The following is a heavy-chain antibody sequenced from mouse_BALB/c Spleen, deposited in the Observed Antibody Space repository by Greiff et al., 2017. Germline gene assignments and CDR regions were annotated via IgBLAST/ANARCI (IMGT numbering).Heavy chain of an antibody. V-gene: IGHV1-87*01. CDR2: IYPGDGDT. J-gene: IGHJ2*01. CDR3: ARRRDYFDY. CDR1: GYTFTSYW. Sequence: VQLQQSGAELARPGASVKLSCKASGYTFTSYWMQWVKQRPGQGLEWIGAIYPGDGDTRYTQKFKGKATLTADKSSSTAYMQLSSLASEDSAVYYCARRRDYFDYWGQGTTLTVSS.